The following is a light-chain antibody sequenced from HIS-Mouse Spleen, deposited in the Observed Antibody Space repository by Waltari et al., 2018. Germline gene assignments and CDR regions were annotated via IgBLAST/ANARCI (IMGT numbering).Light chain of an antibody. V-gene: IGKV1-5*03. CDR3: QQYNSYSWT. J-gene: IGKJ1*01. CDR2: KAS. CDR1: QSISSW. Sequence: DIQMTQSPSTLSASVGDRVTITCRASQSISSWLAWYQQNPGKAPKLLLYKASSLESGVPSRFSGSGSGTEFTLTISSLQPDDFATYYCQQYNSYSWTFGQGTKVEIK.